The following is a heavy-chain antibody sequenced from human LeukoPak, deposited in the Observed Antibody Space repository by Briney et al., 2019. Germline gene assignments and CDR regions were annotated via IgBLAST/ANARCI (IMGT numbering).Heavy chain of an antibody. CDR1: GFIFSSYA. CDR3: ARGGGLDV. Sequence: PGGSLRLSCAASGFIFSSYAMSWARQAPGKGLEWVASINHNGNVNYYVDSVKGRFTISRDNAKNSLYLQMSNLRAEDTAVYFCARGGGLDVWGQGATVTVSS. CDR2: INHNGNVN. J-gene: IGHJ6*02. V-gene: IGHV3-7*03. D-gene: IGHD3-16*01.